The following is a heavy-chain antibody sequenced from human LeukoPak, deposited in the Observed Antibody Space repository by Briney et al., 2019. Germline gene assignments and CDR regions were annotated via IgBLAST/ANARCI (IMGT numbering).Heavy chain of an antibody. V-gene: IGHV1-2*02. CDR3: ARAKVLRFLEWPFDY. D-gene: IGHD3-3*01. J-gene: IGHJ4*02. Sequence: ASVKVSCKASGYTFTGYYMHWVRQAPGQGLEWMGWINPNSGGTNYAQKFQGRVTMTRDTSIGTAYMELSRLRSDDTAVYYCARAKVLRFLEWPFDYWGQGTLVTVSS. CDR2: INPNSGGT. CDR1: GYTFTGYY.